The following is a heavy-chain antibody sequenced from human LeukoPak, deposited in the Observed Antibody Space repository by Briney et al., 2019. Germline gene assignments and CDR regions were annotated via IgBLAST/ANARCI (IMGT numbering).Heavy chain of an antibody. CDR3: ARDRYYYGSGEDAFDI. Sequence: SETLSLTCTVSGGSISSYYWSWIRQPAGKGLEWIGRIYTSGSTYYNPSLKSRVTISVDTSKNQFSLKLTSVTAADTAVYYCARDRYYYGSGEDAFDIWGQGTMVTVSS. CDR2: IYTSGST. V-gene: IGHV4-4*07. J-gene: IGHJ3*02. CDR1: GGSISSYY. D-gene: IGHD3-10*01.